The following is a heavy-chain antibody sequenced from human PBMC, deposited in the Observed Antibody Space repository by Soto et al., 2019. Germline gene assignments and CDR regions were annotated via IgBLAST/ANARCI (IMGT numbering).Heavy chain of an antibody. CDR2: IYYSGTT. D-gene: IGHD1-26*01. CDR1: SGSISGHY. J-gene: IGHJ6*02. V-gene: IGHV4-59*11. CDR3: ARDRIIVGADDFYYYGMDV. Sequence: PSETLSLTCTVSSGSISGHYWSWLRQPPGKDLEWIGHIYYSGTTRYNPSLKSRVTISVDTSKNQFSLKVDSMTPADTAVYYCARDRIIVGADDFYYYGMDVWGQGTTVTVS.